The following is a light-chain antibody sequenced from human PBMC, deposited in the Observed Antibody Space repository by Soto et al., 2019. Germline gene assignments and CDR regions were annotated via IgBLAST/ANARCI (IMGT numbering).Light chain of an antibody. J-gene: IGKJ1*01. CDR1: QSLSSN. CDR3: QQYNNWPRT. V-gene: IGKV3-15*01. CDR2: GAS. Sequence: EIVMTQSPATLSVSPGERATLSCRASQSLSSNLAWYQQKPGQAPRLLIYGASTRATGIPARFSGSGSGTEFTLTISSLQSEDFAVYYCQQYNNWPRTFXQGTKVDIK.